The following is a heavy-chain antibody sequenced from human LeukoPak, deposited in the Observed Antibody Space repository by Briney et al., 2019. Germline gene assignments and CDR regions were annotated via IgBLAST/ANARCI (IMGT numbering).Heavy chain of an antibody. Sequence: GGSLRLSCAASGFTFSSYWMSWVRQAPGKGLEWVANIKEDGSEKYYVDSVKGRFSISRDDAKNSLHLQMNSLGAEDTAVYYCARDRFGGMDVWGKGTSVTVSS. CDR2: IKEDGSEK. CDR3: ARDRFGGMDV. J-gene: IGHJ6*04. D-gene: IGHD4-23*01. CDR1: GFTFSSYW. V-gene: IGHV3-7*01.